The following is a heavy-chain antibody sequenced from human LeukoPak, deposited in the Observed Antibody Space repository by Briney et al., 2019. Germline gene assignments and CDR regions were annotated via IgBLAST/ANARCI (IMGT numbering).Heavy chain of an antibody. Sequence: ASVKVSCKAFGYTFTSYYMHWVRQAPGQGLEWMGIINPSGGSTSYAQKFQGRVTMTRDTSTSTVYMELSSLRSEDTAVYYCARDPNPPAFDIWGQGTMVTVSS. J-gene: IGHJ3*02. CDR3: ARDPNPPAFDI. CDR1: GYTFTSYY. CDR2: INPSGGST. V-gene: IGHV1-46*01.